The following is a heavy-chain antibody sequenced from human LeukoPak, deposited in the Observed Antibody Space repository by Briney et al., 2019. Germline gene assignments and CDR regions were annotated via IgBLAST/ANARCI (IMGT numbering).Heavy chain of an antibody. V-gene: IGHV3-23*01. CDR3: AKERPSGSYLYYFDY. Sequence: PGGSLRLSCVASGFTFSIYALTWVRQAPGKGLEWVSGISGSGGSTYHADSVKGRFTISRDNSKNTLYLQMNSLRAEDTAVYYCAKERPSGSYLYYFDYWGQGTLVTVSS. CDR1: GFTFSIYA. D-gene: IGHD1-26*01. J-gene: IGHJ4*02. CDR2: ISGSGGST.